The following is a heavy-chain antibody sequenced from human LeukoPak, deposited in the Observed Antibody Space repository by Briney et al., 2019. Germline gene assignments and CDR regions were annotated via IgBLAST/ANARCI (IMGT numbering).Heavy chain of an antibody. V-gene: IGHV3-11*04. D-gene: IGHD3-3*01. J-gene: IGHJ4*02. CDR3: ARSQEYDFWSGCYLLWAY. Sequence: GGSLRLSCAASGFTFSDYYMSWIRQAPGKGLEWVSYISSSGSTIYYADSVKGRFTISRDNAKNSLYLQMNSLRAEDTAVYYCARSQEYDFWSGCYLLWAYWGQGTLVTASS. CDR2: ISSSGSTI. CDR1: GFTFSDYY.